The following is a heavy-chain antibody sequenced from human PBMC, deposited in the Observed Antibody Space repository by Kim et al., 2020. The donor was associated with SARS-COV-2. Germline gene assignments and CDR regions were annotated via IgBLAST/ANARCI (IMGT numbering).Heavy chain of an antibody. D-gene: IGHD6-19*01. V-gene: IGHV3-30-3*01. CDR3: VREGVADLQSCLDF. Sequence: GGSLRLSCAASGFTFSSYTFHWVRQPPGKGLEWVGVITYDGSNDYYADSVKGRFTISRDNSKNTLYLQMNGLRPEDTALYYCVREGVADLQSCLDFWGQGTLVTVSS. CDR2: ITYDGSND. CDR1: GFTFSSYT. J-gene: IGHJ4*02.